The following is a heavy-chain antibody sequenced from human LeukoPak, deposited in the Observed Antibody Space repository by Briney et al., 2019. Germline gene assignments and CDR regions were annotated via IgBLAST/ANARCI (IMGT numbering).Heavy chain of an antibody. D-gene: IGHD1-26*01. CDR3: ATISGSCVIDY. J-gene: IGHJ4*02. V-gene: IGHV4-59*08. Sequence: SETLSLTCTVSGGSISSYYWSWIRQPPGKGLEWIGYIYYSGSTNYNPSLKSRVTISVDTSKNQFSLKLSSVTAADTAVYYCATISGSCVIDYWGQGTLVTVSS. CDR1: GGSISSYY. CDR2: IYYSGST.